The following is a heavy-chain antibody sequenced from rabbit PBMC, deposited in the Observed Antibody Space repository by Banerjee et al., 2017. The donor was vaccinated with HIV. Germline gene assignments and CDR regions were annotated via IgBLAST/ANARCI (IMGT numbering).Heavy chain of an antibody. D-gene: IGHD7-1*01. Sequence: QEQLEESGGDLVKPEGSLTLTCTASGFSFSDKYVMCWVRQAPGKGLEWIACINTSSGNTVYASWAKGRFTISKTSSTTVTLQMTSLTAADTATYFCARDYAGYSLFQLWGPGTLVTVS. V-gene: IGHV1S45*01. CDR1: GFSFSDKYV. J-gene: IGHJ4*01. CDR3: ARDYAGYSLFQL. CDR2: INTSSGNT.